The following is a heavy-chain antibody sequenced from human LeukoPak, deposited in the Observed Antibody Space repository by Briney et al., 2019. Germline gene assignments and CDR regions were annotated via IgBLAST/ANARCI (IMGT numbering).Heavy chain of an antibody. CDR3: ARVSDIVYSRGFDP. CDR1: GYSFTTYN. J-gene: IGHJ5*02. CDR2: INPTDGST. Sequence: GASVTVSCKASGYSFTTYNIHWVRQAPGQGLEWMGIINPTDGSTSYAQNFQGRVTVTGDTSTSTVYMELSSLRSEDTAVYYCARVSDIVYSRGFDPWGQGTLVTVSS. D-gene: IGHD2-15*01. V-gene: IGHV1-46*01.